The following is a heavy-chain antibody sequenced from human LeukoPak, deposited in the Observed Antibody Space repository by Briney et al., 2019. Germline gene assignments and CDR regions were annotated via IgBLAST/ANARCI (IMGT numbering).Heavy chain of an antibody. CDR3: ARGAGYSSAAAYYYYMDV. J-gene: IGHJ6*03. V-gene: IGHV3-33*01. Sequence: GRSLRLSCAASGFTFSSYGMHWVRQAPGKGLEGVAVIWYDGSNKYYADSVKGRFTISRDNSKNTLYLQMNSLRAEDTAVCYCARGAGYSSAAAYYYYMDVWGKGTTVTVSS. D-gene: IGHD6-19*01. CDR2: IWYDGSNK. CDR1: GFTFSSYG.